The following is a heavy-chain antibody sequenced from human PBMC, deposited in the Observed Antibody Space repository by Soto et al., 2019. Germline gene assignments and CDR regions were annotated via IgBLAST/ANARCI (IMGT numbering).Heavy chain of an antibody. CDR3: ARDKAFYYDSSGYIPTVY. V-gene: IGHV1-18*01. Sequence: ASVKVSCKASGYTFTSYGISWVRQAPGQGLEWMGWISAYNGNTNYAQKLQGRVTMTTDTSTSTAYMELRSLRSDDTAVYYCARDKAFYYDSSGYIPTVYWGQGTLVTVSS. CDR2: ISAYNGNT. D-gene: IGHD3-22*01. CDR1: GYTFTSYG. J-gene: IGHJ4*02.